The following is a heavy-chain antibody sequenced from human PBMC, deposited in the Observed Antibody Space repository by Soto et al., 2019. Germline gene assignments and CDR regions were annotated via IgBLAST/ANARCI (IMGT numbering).Heavy chain of an antibody. Sequence: QVQLVQSGGGVVQPGRSLGLSCGASGFTFSGYDMHWVRQAPGKGLEWLANIASDGSLYNYADSVKGRFTISRDNSKNTLYLQMSNLRGEDTAVYYCARGGYDFWSGYPLYYYYGMDVWGQGTTVTVSS. CDR1: GFTFSGYD. J-gene: IGHJ6*02. CDR3: ARGGYDFWSGYPLYYYYGMDV. V-gene: IGHV3-30*03. D-gene: IGHD3-3*01. CDR2: IASDGSLY.